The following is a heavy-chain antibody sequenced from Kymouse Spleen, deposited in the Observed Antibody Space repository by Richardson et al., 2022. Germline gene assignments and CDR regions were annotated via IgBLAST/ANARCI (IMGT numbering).Heavy chain of an antibody. J-gene: IGHJ6*02. CDR2: INHSGST. CDR1: GGSFSGYY. CDR3: ARDRYYGSGSYDYYYYGMDV. D-gene: IGHD3-10*01. Sequence: QVQLQQWGAGLLKPSETLSLTCAVYGGSFSGYYWSWIRQPPGKGLEWIGEINHSGSTNYNPSLKSRVTISVDTSKNQFSLKLSSVTAADTAVYYCARDRYYGSGSYDYYYYGMDVWGQGTTVTVSS. V-gene: IGHV4-34*01.